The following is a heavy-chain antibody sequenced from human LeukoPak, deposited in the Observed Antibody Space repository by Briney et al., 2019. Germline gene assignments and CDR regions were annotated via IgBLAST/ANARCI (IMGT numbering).Heavy chain of an antibody. CDR1: GDSFTSYW. D-gene: IGHD3-9*01. CDR2: IDPSDSYT. CDR3: AGGYYDILTGWEGAFDI. J-gene: IGHJ3*02. Sequence: GESLRISCKGSGDSFTSYWISWVRQMPGKGLEWMGRIDPSDSYTNYSPSFQGHVTISADKSISTAYLQWSSLKASDTAMYYCAGGYYDILTGWEGAFDIWGQGTMVTVSS. V-gene: IGHV5-10-1*01.